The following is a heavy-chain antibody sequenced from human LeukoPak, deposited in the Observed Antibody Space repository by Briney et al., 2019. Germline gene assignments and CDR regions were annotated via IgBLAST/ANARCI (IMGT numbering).Heavy chain of an antibody. D-gene: IGHD3-22*01. J-gene: IGHJ3*02. CDR3: AVTYYSESSGYYNAFDI. Sequence: GASVKVSCEASGYTFTSYGISWGREAPGQGLEWLVWINGYIGDTNYAQKLQDRAAMTTDTSTSTAYMELRSLRSDDTAVYYCAVTYYSESSGYYNAFDIWGQGTMVTVSS. V-gene: IGHV1-18*01. CDR1: GYTFTSYG. CDR2: INGYIGDT.